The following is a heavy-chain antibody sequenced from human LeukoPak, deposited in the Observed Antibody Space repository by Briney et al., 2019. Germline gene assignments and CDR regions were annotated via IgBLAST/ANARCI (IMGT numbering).Heavy chain of an antibody. CDR1: GGSISIGSYY. CDR2: IYTSGST. D-gene: IGHD3-22*01. Sequence: SETLSLTCTVSGGSISIGSYYWSWIRQPAGKGLELIGRIYTSGSTNYNPSLKSRVTISVDTSKNQFSLKLSSVTAADTAVYYCARPLVDYYDSSGYYHPDWYFDLWGRGTLATVSS. CDR3: ARPLVDYYDSSGYYHPDWYFDL. V-gene: IGHV4-61*02. J-gene: IGHJ2*01.